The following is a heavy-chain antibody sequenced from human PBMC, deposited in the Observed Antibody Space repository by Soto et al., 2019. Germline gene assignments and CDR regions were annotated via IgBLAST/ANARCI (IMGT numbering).Heavy chain of an antibody. CDR1: RGSFSASG. CDR3: ARSGYSYGPNID. Sequence: QVQLVQSGAEVQKPGSSVKVSCRAARGSFSASGFSWVRQAPGQGLEWVGGFIPIFGTANYAPKFQDRVTMTADESTSTVYMALSSLKSEDTAKYYCARSGYSYGPNIDWGQGTLVTVSS. V-gene: IGHV1-69*01. D-gene: IGHD5-18*01. CDR2: FIPIFGTA. J-gene: IGHJ4*02.